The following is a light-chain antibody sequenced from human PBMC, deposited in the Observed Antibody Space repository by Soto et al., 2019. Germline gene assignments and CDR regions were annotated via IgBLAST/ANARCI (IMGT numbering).Light chain of an antibody. CDR3: CSYARGSRA. CDR1: SSDVGGYNY. Sequence: QSALTQPRSVSGSPGQSVTISCTGTSSDVGGYNYVSWYQQYSGKAPKVMIYDVSKRPSGVPDRFSGSKSGNTASLTISGLQAEDEADYYCCSYARGSRAFGGGTQLTVL. CDR2: DVS. V-gene: IGLV2-11*01. J-gene: IGLJ3*02.